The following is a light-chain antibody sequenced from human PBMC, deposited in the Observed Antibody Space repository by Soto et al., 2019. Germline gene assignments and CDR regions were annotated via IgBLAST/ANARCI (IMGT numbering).Light chain of an antibody. V-gene: IGKV3D-20*02. CDR2: DAS. CDR3: QQRSNWPPVT. CDR1: QSVSSSY. Sequence: EIVLTQSPGTLSLSRGERATLSCRASQSVSSSYLAWYQQKPGQAPRLLIYDASNRATGIPARFSGSGSGTDFTLTISSLEPEDFAVYYCQQRSNWPPVTFGQGTRLEIK. J-gene: IGKJ5*01.